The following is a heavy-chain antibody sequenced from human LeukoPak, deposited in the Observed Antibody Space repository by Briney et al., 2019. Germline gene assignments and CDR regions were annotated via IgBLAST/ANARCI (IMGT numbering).Heavy chain of an antibody. CDR3: AKKESGQLGNTRTWLDL. V-gene: IGHV4-34*01. CDR2: INHSGST. CDR1: GVSFSDYY. Sequence: PSETLSLTCAVSGVSFSDYYWSWIRQSPIKGLEWIGEINHSGSTHYNPSLKSRVTISVDTSKNQFSLRLTSVTAADTAVYYCAKKESGQLGNTRTWLDLWGQGTLVTVSS. J-gene: IGHJ5*02. D-gene: IGHD6-13*01.